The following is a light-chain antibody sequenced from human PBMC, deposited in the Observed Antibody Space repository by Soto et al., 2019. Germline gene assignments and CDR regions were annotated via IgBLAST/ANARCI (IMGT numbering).Light chain of an antibody. CDR3: TSYTSSSTPV. CDR1: SSDVGGYNY. Sequence: QSVLTQPASVSGSPGQAITISCTGTSSDVGGYNYVSWYQQHPGKAPKLMIYEVSNRPSGVSDRFSGSKSGNTASLTISGLQAEDEAHYYCTSYTSSSTPVFGTGTQVTVL. V-gene: IGLV2-14*01. CDR2: EVS. J-gene: IGLJ1*01.